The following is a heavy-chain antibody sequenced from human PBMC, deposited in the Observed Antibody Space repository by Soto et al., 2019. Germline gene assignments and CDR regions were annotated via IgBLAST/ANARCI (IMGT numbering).Heavy chain of an antibody. CDR3: ARDLGQQWLGGVYDY. CDR1: GFTFSSYW. CDR2: IKQDGSEK. J-gene: IGHJ4*02. D-gene: IGHD6-19*01. Sequence: PGGSLRLSCAASGFTFSSYWMSWVRQAPGKGLEWVANIKQDGSEKYYVDSVKGRFTISRDNAKNSLYLQMNSLRAEDTAVYYCARDLGQQWLGGVYDYWGQGTLVTVSS. V-gene: IGHV3-7*01.